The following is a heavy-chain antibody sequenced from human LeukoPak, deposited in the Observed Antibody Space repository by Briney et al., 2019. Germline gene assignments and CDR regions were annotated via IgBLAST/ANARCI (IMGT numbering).Heavy chain of an antibody. CDR1: GGSFSGYY. J-gene: IGHJ4*02. Sequence: PSETLSLTCAVYGGSFSGYYWSWIRQPPGKGLEWIGFIYNSGSTNYNPSLKSRVTMSVDTSKNQFSLKLSSVTAADTAVYYCARGFSGSWYFDYWGQGTLVTVSS. CDR2: IYNSGST. V-gene: IGHV4-59*01. D-gene: IGHD6-13*01. CDR3: ARGFSGSWYFDY.